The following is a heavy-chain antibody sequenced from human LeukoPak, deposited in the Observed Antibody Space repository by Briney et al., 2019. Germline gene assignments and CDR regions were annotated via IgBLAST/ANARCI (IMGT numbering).Heavy chain of an antibody. Sequence: SVKVSCKASGGTFSSYAISWVRQAPGQGLEWMGRIIPILGIANYAQKFQGRVTITADKSTSTAYMELSSLRSEDTAVYYCAADPYYDFWSGYYTPSTTYYYYYYGMDVWGQGTTVTVSS. CDR3: AADPYYDFWSGYYTPSTTYYYYYYGMDV. D-gene: IGHD3-3*01. J-gene: IGHJ6*02. CDR1: GGTFSSYA. CDR2: IIPILGIA. V-gene: IGHV1-69*04.